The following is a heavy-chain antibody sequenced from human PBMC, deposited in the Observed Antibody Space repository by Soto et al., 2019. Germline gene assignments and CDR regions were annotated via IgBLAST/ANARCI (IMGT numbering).Heavy chain of an antibody. Sequence: QVQLQESGPGLVKPSQTLSLTCTVSGGSISSGGYYWSWIRQHPGKGLEGIGYIYYSGSTYYNPSLKGRVTISVDTSKNQCSLKLSSVTAADTAGSYCARDGGDSGYDEWYYFDYWGQGTLVTVSS. D-gene: IGHD5-12*01. V-gene: IGHV4-31*03. J-gene: IGHJ4*02. CDR1: GGSISSGGYY. CDR3: ARDGGDSGYDEWYYFDY. CDR2: IYYSGST.